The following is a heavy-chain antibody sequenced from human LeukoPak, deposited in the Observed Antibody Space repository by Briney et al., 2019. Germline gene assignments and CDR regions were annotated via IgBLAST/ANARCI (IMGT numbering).Heavy chain of an antibody. CDR3: ARRGYYYYYMDV. V-gene: IGHV3-74*01. Sequence: PGGSLRLSCAASGFTFSSYWMHWVRQAPGKGLVWVSRINSDGSSTSYADSVKGRFTISRDNAKNTLYLQMNSLRAEDTAVYYCARRGYYYYYMDVWGKGTTVTVSS. D-gene: IGHD3-10*01. CDR2: INSDGSST. J-gene: IGHJ6*03. CDR1: GFTFSSYW.